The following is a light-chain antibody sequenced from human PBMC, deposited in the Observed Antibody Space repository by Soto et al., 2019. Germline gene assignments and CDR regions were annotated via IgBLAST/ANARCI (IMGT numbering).Light chain of an antibody. J-gene: IGKJ4*01. CDR2: DTS. CDR3: HQRSNWPLT. V-gene: IGKV3D-20*02. Sequence: PGEGATLSCRASQSVNNNYLAWYQQRPGQAPTVLIFDTSRRATGVPDRFSGSGSGTDFTLRISRVEPDDFAVYYCHQRSNWPLTFGGGTKLEIK. CDR1: QSVNNNY.